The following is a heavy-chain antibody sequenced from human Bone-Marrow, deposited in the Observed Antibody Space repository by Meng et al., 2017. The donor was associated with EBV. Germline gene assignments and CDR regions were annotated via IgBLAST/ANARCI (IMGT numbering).Heavy chain of an antibody. J-gene: IGHJ4*02. Sequence: VQLVQSGAGVKKPGSSVKVSCKGSGDSFNNFGISWVRQAPGQGLEWMGDITPVFGVANYAESFQGRVTISADTSTRTTYMDLSSLRSDDTAVYYCVRDLWLRIGECVWGQGTLVTVSS. V-gene: IGHV1-69*17. CDR1: GDSFNNFG. CDR3: VRDLWLRIGECV. CDR2: ITPVFGVA. D-gene: IGHD5-12*01.